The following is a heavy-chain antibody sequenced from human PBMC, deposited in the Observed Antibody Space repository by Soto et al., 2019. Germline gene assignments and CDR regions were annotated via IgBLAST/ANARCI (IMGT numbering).Heavy chain of an antibody. D-gene: IGHD4-17*01. V-gene: IGHV1-69*13. CDR3: ARCYRYDYAAYYFDY. CDR1: GGTFSSYA. J-gene: IGHJ4*02. Sequence: SVKVSCKASGGTFSSYAISWVRQAPGQGLEWMGGIIPIFGTANYAQKFQGRVTITADESTSTAYMELSSLRSEDTAVYYCARCYRYDYAAYYFDYWGQGTLVTVSS. CDR2: IIPIFGTA.